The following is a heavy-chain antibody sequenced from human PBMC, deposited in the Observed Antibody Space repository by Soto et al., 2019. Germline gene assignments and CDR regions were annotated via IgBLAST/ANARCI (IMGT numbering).Heavy chain of an antibody. CDR3: AGPATYSSSSGFDY. CDR2: MNPNSGNT. Sequence: QVQLVQSGAEVKKPWASVKVSCKASGYTFTSYDINWVRQATGQGLEWMGWMNPNSGNTGYAQKFQGRVTMTRNTSISTAYMELSSLRSEDTAVYYCAGPATYSSSSGFDYWGQGTLVTVSS. J-gene: IGHJ4*02. CDR1: GYTFTSYD. D-gene: IGHD6-6*01. V-gene: IGHV1-8*01.